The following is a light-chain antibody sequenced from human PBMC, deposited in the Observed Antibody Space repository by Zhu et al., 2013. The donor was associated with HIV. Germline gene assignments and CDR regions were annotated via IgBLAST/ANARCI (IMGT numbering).Light chain of an antibody. CDR1: QGISNY. Sequence: DIQMTQSPSSLSASVGDRVTITCRASQGISNYLAWYQQKPGKVPKLLMYAASTLQSGVPSRFSGVGSGTDFTLTISSLQPEDVATYYCQKYNSAPRTFGQGTKVEIK. J-gene: IGKJ1*01. V-gene: IGKV1-27*01. CDR3: QKYNSAPRT. CDR2: AAS.